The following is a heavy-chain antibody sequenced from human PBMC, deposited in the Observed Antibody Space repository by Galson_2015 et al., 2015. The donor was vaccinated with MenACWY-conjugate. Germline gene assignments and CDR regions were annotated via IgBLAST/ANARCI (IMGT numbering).Heavy chain of an antibody. CDR1: AFTFSSFE. Sequence: SLRLSCAPSAFTFSSFEMNRVRQAPGKGLEWVSYISSSGTTIYCSDSVKGRFTISRDNAKNSLYLQMNSLRAEDTAVYYCARLAVPGLNWGQGTLVTVSS. CDR3: ARLAVPGLN. J-gene: IGHJ4*02. D-gene: IGHD6-19*01. V-gene: IGHV3-48*03. CDR2: ISSSGTTI.